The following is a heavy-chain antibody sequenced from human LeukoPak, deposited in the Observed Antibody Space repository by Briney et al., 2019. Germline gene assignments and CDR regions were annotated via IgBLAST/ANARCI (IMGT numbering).Heavy chain of an antibody. V-gene: IGHV3-30*02. Sequence: PGGSLRLSCAASGFTFSSYWMSWVRQAPGKGLEWVAFIRYDGSNKYYADSVKGRFTISRDNSKNTLYLEMNSLRAEDTAVYYCAKDIGSYYDYWGQGILVTVSS. D-gene: IGHD3-10*01. CDR1: GFTFSSYW. J-gene: IGHJ4*02. CDR3: AKDIGSYYDY. CDR2: IRYDGSNK.